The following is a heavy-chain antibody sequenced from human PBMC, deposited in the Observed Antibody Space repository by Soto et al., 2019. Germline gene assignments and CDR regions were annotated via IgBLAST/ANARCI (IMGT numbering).Heavy chain of an antibody. Sequence: QVQLVQSGAEVKKPGSSVKVSCKASGGSLSSYTLSCVRQAPGQGLEWMGSIIPILNIPTYAQKFQDRVTISADKPMTTVYMELSSLRSEDTAVYYCAIDGNPGVVVGGTQVSDAFDIWGQGTMVTVSS. CDR2: IIPILNIP. CDR3: AIDGNPGVVVGGTQVSDAFDI. CDR1: GGSLSSYT. J-gene: IGHJ3*02. V-gene: IGHV1-69*04. D-gene: IGHD6-19*01.